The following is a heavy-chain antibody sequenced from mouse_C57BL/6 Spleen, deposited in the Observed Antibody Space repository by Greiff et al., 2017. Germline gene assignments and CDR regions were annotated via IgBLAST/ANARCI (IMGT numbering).Heavy chain of an antibody. V-gene: IGHV5-4*01. Sequence: EVQLQESGGGLVKPGGSLKLSCAASGFTFSSYAMSWVRQTPEKRLEWVATISDGGSYTYYPDNVKGRFTISRDNAKNNLYLQMSHLKSEDTAMYYCARDDNSGLAYWGQGTLVTVSA. J-gene: IGHJ3*01. CDR1: GFTFSSYA. D-gene: IGHD3-2*02. CDR3: ARDDNSGLAY. CDR2: ISDGGSYT.